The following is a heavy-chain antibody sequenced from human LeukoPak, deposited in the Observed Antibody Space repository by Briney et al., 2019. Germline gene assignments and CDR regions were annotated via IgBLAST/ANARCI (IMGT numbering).Heavy chain of an antibody. Sequence: ASVKVSFKASGYTFTGFHMHWVRQAPGQGLEWVGWINPHSGGTNYAQKFQGRVSMTRDTSISTAYMELSRLKSDDTAVYYCATERGIVGASVGFDYWGQGTLVTVSS. CDR1: GYTFTGFH. V-gene: IGHV1-2*02. CDR3: ATERGIVGASVGFDY. CDR2: INPHSGGT. D-gene: IGHD1-26*01. J-gene: IGHJ4*02.